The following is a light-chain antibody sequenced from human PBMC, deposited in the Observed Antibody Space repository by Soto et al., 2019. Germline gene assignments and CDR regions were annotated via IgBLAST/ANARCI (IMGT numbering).Light chain of an antibody. CDR3: HQRSNWPLT. V-gene: IGKV3-11*01. CDR1: QSVSSY. J-gene: IGKJ4*01. Sequence: EIVLTQSPATLSLSPGERATLSCRASQSVSSYLAWYQQKPGQAPRLLIYDASNRATGIPARFSGSGSGTDLTLTISSLEPEEFAVYYCHQRSNWPLTFGGGTKVEIK. CDR2: DAS.